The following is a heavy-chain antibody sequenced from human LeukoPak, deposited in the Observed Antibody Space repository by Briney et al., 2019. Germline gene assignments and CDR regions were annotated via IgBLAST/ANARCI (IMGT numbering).Heavy chain of an antibody. CDR3: VRDLRSADY. J-gene: IGHJ4*02. CDR2: IKQDGSDK. V-gene: IGHV3-7*01. D-gene: IGHD3-10*02. Sequence: GGSLRLSCAASGFSFSSYWMSWVRQAPGKGLEWVANIKQDGSDKYYLTSVRGRFTISRDNAKNTLYLQMNSLRAEDTAVNYCVRDLRSADYWGQGTLVIVSS. CDR1: GFSFSSYW.